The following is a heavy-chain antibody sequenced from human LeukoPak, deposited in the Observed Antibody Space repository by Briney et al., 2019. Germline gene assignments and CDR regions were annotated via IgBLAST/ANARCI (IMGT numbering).Heavy chain of an antibody. J-gene: IGHJ3*02. CDR1: GFTFSSYA. V-gene: IGHV3-23*01. D-gene: IGHD3-16*01. Sequence: TGGSLRLSCAASGFTFSSYAMSWVRQAPGKGLEWVSAISGSGGSTYYADSVKGRFTISRDNSKSTLYLQMNSLRAEDTAVYYCAKDLRGVWGLWSEAFDIWGQGTMVTVSS. CDR2: ISGSGGST. CDR3: AKDLRGVWGLWSEAFDI.